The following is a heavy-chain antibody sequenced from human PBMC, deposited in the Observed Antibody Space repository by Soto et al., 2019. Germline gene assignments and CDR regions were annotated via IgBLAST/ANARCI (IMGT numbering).Heavy chain of an antibody. J-gene: IGHJ4*02. Sequence: SGGSLRLSCAASGFTFSSYGMHWVRQAPGKGLEWVAVISYDGSNKYYADSVKGRFTISRDNSKNTLYLQMNSLRAEDTAVYYCAKMDQGQWLVLSYWGQGTLVTVSS. D-gene: IGHD6-19*01. CDR3: AKMDQGQWLVLSY. CDR1: GFTFSSYG. CDR2: ISYDGSNK. V-gene: IGHV3-30*18.